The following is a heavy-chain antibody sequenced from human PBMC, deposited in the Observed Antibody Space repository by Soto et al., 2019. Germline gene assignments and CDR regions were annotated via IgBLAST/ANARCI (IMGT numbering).Heavy chain of an antibody. V-gene: IGHV1-69*01. Sequence: QVQLVQSGAEVKKPGSSVKVSCKASGGTFSSYAISWVRQAPGQGLEWMGGIIPIFGTANYAQQFQGRVTITADESTSTAYMELSSLRSEDTAVYYCARAHQTVTWNLFTYWGQGTLVTVSS. J-gene: IGHJ4*02. CDR2: IIPIFGTA. D-gene: IGHD4-17*01. CDR3: ARAHQTVTWNLFTY. CDR1: GGTFSSYA.